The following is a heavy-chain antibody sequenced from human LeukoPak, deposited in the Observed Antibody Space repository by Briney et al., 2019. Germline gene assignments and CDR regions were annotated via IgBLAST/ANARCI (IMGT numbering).Heavy chain of an antibody. CDR1: GFTLTNYN. J-gene: IGHJ6*03. Sequence: SGGSLRLSYVDSGFTLTNYNMNWVRQAPGKAMEWVSSITSSGTYTFYADSVKGRFTISRDNAKNSLFLQMDSLGPEDTAVYFCARDPYSGNYGAYYYYYMDVWGKGTTVTISS. CDR3: ARDPYSGNYGAYYYYYMDV. V-gene: IGHV3-21*01. CDR2: ITSSGTYT. D-gene: IGHD5-12*01.